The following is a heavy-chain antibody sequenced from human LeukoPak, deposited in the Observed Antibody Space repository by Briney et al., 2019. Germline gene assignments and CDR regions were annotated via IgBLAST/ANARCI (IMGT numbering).Heavy chain of an antibody. CDR2: IKQGGGEL. D-gene: IGHD5-18*01. Sequence: GGPLRLSCVASGFTFRGYRMSGAPEAPEEGLEWVANIKQGGGELYYVDAVKGRFTISRDNAKNSLYLQMNRLRVDGTAVYYCARARGYSYNPLFDYSGQG. V-gene: IGHV3-7*04. CDR1: GFTFRGYR. J-gene: IGHJ4*02. CDR3: ARARGYSYNPLFDY.